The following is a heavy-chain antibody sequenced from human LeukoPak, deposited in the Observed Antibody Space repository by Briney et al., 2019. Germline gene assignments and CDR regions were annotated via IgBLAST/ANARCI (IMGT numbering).Heavy chain of an antibody. V-gene: IGHV4-61*02. CDR3: ARGRRDGYNFYWYFDL. Sequence: SETLSLTCTVSGGSISSGSYYWNWIRQPAGKGLEWIGRIYTSGSTNYNPSLKSRVTISVETSKNQFSLNLTSVTAADTALYYCARGRRDGYNFYWYFDLWGRGTLVTVSS. D-gene: IGHD5-24*01. CDR1: GGSISSGSYY. J-gene: IGHJ2*01. CDR2: IYTSGST.